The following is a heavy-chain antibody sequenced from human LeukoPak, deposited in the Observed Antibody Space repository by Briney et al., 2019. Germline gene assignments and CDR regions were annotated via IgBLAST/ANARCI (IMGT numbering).Heavy chain of an antibody. CDR2: IIPIFGTA. D-gene: IGHD5-12*01. Sequence: ASVKVSCKASGGTFSSYAISWVRQAPGQGLEWMGGIIPIFGTANYAQKFQGRVTITADESTSTAYMELSSLRSEDTAVYYCARDPSGYDSEGYNWFDPWGQGTLDTVSS. CDR3: ARDPSGYDSEGYNWFDP. J-gene: IGHJ5*02. V-gene: IGHV1-69*13. CDR1: GGTFSSYA.